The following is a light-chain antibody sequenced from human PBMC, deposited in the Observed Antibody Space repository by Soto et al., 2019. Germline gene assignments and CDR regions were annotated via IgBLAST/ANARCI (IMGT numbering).Light chain of an antibody. V-gene: IGKV1-5*03. CDR3: QQYNSFSRT. CDR2: KAS. CDR1: QSISTW. Sequence: DIQMTQSPSTLSASVGDRVAITCRASQSISTWLAWYQKKSGKAPKLLIYKASTLESGVPSRFSGSGSGTEYTLTNSILQPDDFATYYCQQYNSFSRTFGQGTKLQIK. J-gene: IGKJ2*01.